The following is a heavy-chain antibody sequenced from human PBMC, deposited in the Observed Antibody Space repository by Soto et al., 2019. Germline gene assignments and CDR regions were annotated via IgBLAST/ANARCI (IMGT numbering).Heavy chain of an antibody. J-gene: IGHJ4*02. V-gene: IGHV1-8*01. Sequence: ASVKVSCKASGYTFTSYDINWVRQATGQGLEWMGWMNPNSGNTGYAQKFQGRVTMTRNTSISTAYMELSSLRSEDTAVYYCATYGGNDRDFDYWGQGTLVTVSS. D-gene: IGHD4-17*01. CDR3: ATYGGNDRDFDY. CDR1: GYTFTSYD. CDR2: MNPNSGNT.